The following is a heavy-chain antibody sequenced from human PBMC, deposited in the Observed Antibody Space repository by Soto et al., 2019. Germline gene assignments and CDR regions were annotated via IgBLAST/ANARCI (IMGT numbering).Heavy chain of an antibody. CDR3: TTLYRLDP. CDR2: IRSKTHGETT. Sequence: EMQLVESGGGFVRPGASLRLSCAASGFTFRNAWISWVRQAPGKGLEWVGRIRSKTHGETTDYAAPVKGRFTISRDDSKDMLYMQMSSLKTEDTAVYYCTTLYRLDPWGQGTLVTVSS. CDR1: GFTFRNAW. V-gene: IGHV3-15*07. J-gene: IGHJ5*02. D-gene: IGHD2-2*01.